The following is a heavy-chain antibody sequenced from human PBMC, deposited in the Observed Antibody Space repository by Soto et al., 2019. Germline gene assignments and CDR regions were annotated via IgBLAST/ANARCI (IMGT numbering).Heavy chain of an antibody. Sequence: SETLSLTCAVFGGSISSGGYSRGLIRQPPGKGLEWIGYIYHSGSTYYNPSLKSPVTISVDRSKNQFSLRLSSVTAADTAVYYCTRRNSSGYRAYFDYWGQGTLVTVSS. CDR3: TRRNSSGYRAYFDY. D-gene: IGHD3-22*01. J-gene: IGHJ4*02. CDR1: GGSISSGGYS. CDR2: IYHSGST. V-gene: IGHV4-30-2*01.